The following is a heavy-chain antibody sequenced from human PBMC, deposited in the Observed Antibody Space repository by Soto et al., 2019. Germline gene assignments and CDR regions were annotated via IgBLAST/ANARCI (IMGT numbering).Heavy chain of an antibody. V-gene: IGHV1-69*01. Sequence: QVQLVQSGAEVKKPGSSVKVSCKASGCTFSSYAISWVRQAPGQGLEWMGGIMPIFGTANYAQKFQGRVTITADESTSTAYMELSSLRSEDTAVYYCARGTYYYDSSGYYRLDYWGQGTLVTVSS. CDR3: ARGTYYYDSSGYYRLDY. D-gene: IGHD3-22*01. CDR2: IMPIFGTA. J-gene: IGHJ4*02. CDR1: GCTFSSYA.